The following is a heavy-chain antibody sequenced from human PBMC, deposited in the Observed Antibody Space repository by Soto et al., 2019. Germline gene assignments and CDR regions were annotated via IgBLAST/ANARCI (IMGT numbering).Heavy chain of an antibody. CDR1: GFTFSSYA. CDR2: ISGSGGST. D-gene: IGHD1-1*01. V-gene: IGHV3-23*01. CDR3: VKGGRENWNDDYYYYYMDV. J-gene: IGHJ6*03. Sequence: EVQLLESGGGVVQPGGSLRLSCAASGFTFSSYAMSWVRQAPGKGLEWVSAISGSGGSTYYADSVKGRFTISRDNSKNTLYLQMNSLRAEDTAVYYCVKGGRENWNDDYYYYYMDVWGKGTTVTVSS.